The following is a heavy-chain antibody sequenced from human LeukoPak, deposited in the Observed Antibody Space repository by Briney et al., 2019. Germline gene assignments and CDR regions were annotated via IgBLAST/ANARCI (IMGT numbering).Heavy chain of an antibody. CDR1: GGSISSYY. D-gene: IGHD2-2*02. CDR2: IYYSGST. J-gene: IGHJ5*02. Sequence: SETLSLTCNVSGGSISSYYWSWIRQPPGKGLEWIGYIYYSGSTNYNPSLKSRVTISVDTSKNQFSLKLSSVTAADTAVYYCARVGCSSTSCYSGFDPWGQGTLVTVSS. CDR3: ARVGCSSTSCYSGFDP. V-gene: IGHV4-59*01.